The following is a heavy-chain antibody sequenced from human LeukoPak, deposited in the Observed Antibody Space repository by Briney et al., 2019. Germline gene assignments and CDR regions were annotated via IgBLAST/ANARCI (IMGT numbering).Heavy chain of an antibody. J-gene: IGHJ2*01. CDR1: GFTFSSYS. CDR3: ARDWGIPRWCFDL. Sequence: PGGSLRLSCAASGFTFSSYSMNWVRQAPGKGLEWISYISSSSSPIYYADSVKGRFTISRDNAKNSVYLQMNSLRDEDTAVYYCARDWGIPRWCFDLWGRGTLVSVSS. V-gene: IGHV3-48*02. CDR2: ISSSSSPI. D-gene: IGHD3-16*01.